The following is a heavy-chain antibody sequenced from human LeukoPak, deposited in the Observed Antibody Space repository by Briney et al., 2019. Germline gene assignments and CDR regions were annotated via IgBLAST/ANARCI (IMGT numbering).Heavy chain of an antibody. J-gene: IGHJ5*02. CDR3: ARANWNGPNWFDP. CDR2: INKDGTEK. Sequence: QAGGSLRLSCAAYQLTFSSYCMTWVRHGPGKGLEWVATINKDGTEKYYVDSVKGRFTISRDNVENSLYLHMDSLRAEDTAVYYCARANWNGPNWFDPWGQGTLVTVSS. CDR1: QLTFSSYC. V-gene: IGHV3-7*01. D-gene: IGHD1-1*01.